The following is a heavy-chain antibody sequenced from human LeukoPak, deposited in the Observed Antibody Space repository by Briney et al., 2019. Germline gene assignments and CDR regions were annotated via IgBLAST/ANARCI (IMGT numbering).Heavy chain of an antibody. V-gene: IGHV3-11*01. CDR2: ITSSGTTT. Sequence: GGSLRLSCIASGFSFSDSYMSWFRLSPEKGLEWIAYITSSGTTTEYADSVKGRFTISRVNAKNSLYLQMNSPRPEDTAVYYCGRDPDYGDPYWGQGTLVTVSS. CDR1: GFSFSDSY. CDR3: GRDPDYGDPY. D-gene: IGHD4/OR15-4a*01. J-gene: IGHJ4*02.